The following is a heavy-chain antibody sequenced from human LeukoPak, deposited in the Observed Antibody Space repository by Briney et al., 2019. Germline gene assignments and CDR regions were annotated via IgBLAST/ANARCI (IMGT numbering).Heavy chain of an antibody. CDR3: AKARGFCSGGSCNNPFDP. D-gene: IGHD2-15*01. CDR1: GFTFSSYE. V-gene: IGHV3-23*01. CDR2: IIGSDGST. J-gene: IGHJ5*02. Sequence: GGSLRLSCAASGFTFSSYEMNWVRQAPGKGLEWVSGIIGSDGSTYYADSVKDRFTISRDYSKNTLYVQMNSLRAEDTAVYYCAKARGFCSGGSCNNPFDPWGQGTLVTVSS.